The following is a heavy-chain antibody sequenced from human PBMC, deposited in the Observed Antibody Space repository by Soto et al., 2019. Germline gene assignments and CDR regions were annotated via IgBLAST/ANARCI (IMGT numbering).Heavy chain of an antibody. CDR2: IYYSGST. J-gene: IGHJ4*02. Sequence: QVQLQESGPGLVKPSETLSLTCTVSGGSVSSGSYYWSWIRQPPGKGLEWIGYIYYSGSTNYNPSLKRRVTISVDTSKNQFSLKLSSVTAADTAVYYCARDLPGTAVNSWGQGTLVTVSS. CDR3: ARDLPGTAVNS. V-gene: IGHV4-61*01. D-gene: IGHD3-10*01. CDR1: GGSVSSGSYY.